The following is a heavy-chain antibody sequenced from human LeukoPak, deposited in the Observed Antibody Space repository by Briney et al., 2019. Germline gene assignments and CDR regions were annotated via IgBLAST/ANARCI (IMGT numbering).Heavy chain of an antibody. CDR3: ARALNYYESSGLRSAFDY. CDR2: ISSSGTYI. Sequence: PGGSLRLSCVASGFTFSRYSMNWVRQAPGKGLEWVSSISSSGTYIYYADSMKGRFTLSRDNAKNSLYLQMNSLRAEDTAVYYCARALNYYESSGLRSAFDYWGQGTLVTVSS. J-gene: IGHJ4*02. V-gene: IGHV3-21*01. D-gene: IGHD3-22*01. CDR1: GFTFSRYS.